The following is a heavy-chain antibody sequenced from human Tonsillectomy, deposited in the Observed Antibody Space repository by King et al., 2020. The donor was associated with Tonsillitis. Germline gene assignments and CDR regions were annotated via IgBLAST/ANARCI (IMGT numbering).Heavy chain of an antibody. CDR3: ARGGGGPHSGLAV. CDR2: IIPIFGTS. V-gene: IGHV1-69*01. D-gene: IGHD2-15*01. J-gene: IGHJ6*02. Sequence: QLVQSGAEVKKPGSSVKVSCKASGGTFSSYDITWVRQAPGQGLEWMGGIIPIFGTSNYAQKLQGRLTITADESTSTAYMELSSLRSEDTAVYYCARGGGGPHSGLAVWGQGTTVIVSS. CDR1: GGTFSSYD.